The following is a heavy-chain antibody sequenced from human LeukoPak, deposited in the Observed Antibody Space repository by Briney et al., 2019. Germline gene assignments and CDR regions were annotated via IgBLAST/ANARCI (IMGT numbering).Heavy chain of an antibody. V-gene: IGHV3-7*01. CDR1: GFTFSSYW. D-gene: IGHD5-12*01. J-gene: IGHJ4*02. CDR2: IKQDGSEK. CDR3: ARGYSGYDWLFDY. Sequence: GGSLRLSCAAPGFTFSSYWMSWVGQAPGKGLEWVANIKQDGSEKYYVDSVKGRFTISRDNAKNSLYLQMNSLRAEDTAVYYCARGYSGYDWLFDYWGQGTLVTVSS.